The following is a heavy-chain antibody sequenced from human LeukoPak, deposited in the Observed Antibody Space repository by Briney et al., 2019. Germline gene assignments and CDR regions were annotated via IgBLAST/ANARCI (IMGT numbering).Heavy chain of an antibody. CDR2: ISAYNGNT. V-gene: IGHV1-18*01. Sequence: GASVKVSCKASGYTFTSYGISWVRQAPGQGLEWMGWISAYNGNTNYAQKLQGRVTMTTDTSTGTAYMELRSLRSDDTAVYYCARNRGDPYYYYYGMDVWGQGTTVTVSS. D-gene: IGHD1-14*01. CDR3: ARNRGDPYYYYYGMDV. J-gene: IGHJ6*02. CDR1: GYTFTSYG.